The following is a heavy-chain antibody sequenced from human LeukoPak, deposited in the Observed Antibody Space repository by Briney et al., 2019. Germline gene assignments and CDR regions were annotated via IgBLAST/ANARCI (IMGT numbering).Heavy chain of an antibody. V-gene: IGHV3-53*01. D-gene: IGHD3-10*01. CDR1: GLTVSSNY. CDR3: ARAKPKNMVRGLIMRRESRYYFDY. J-gene: IGHJ4*02. Sequence: GSLRPSCAASGLTVSSNYMSWVRQAPGKGLEWVSVIYSGGSTYYADSVKGRFTISRDNSKSTLYIQMNSLRAEDTAVYYCARAKPKNMVRGLIMRRESRYYFDYWGQGTLVTVSS. CDR2: IYSGGST.